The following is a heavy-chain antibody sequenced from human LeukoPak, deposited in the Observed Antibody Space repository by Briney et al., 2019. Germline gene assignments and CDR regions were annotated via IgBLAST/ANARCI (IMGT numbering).Heavy chain of an antibody. Sequence: PGGSLRLSCAASGFSFSDYYMSWIRQAPGKGLEWVSYISSSGDTMFYSDSVKGRFTISRDSGKKSLFLEINSLRAEDAAIYYCARVMGNYASDYWGQGALVTVSS. J-gene: IGHJ4*02. V-gene: IGHV3-11*04. D-gene: IGHD1-7*01. CDR1: GFSFSDYY. CDR3: ARVMGNYASDY. CDR2: ISSSGDTM.